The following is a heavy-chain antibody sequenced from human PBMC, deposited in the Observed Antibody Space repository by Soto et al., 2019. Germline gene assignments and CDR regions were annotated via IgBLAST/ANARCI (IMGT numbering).Heavy chain of an antibody. J-gene: IGHJ6*03. V-gene: IGHV3-11*01. CDR2: ISSSGSSI. CDR1: GFTFSDYY. Sequence: LRLSCAASGFTFSDYYMSCIRQAPGKGLEWVSYISSSGSSIYYADSVKGRFTISRDNAKNSLYLQMNSLRAEDTAVYYCAREGLQDYYYYYMDVWSKGTTVTVSS. CDR3: AREGLQDYYYYYMDV.